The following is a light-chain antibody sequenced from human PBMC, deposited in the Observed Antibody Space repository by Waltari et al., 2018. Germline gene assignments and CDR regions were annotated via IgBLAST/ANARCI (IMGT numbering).Light chain of an antibody. Sequence: DIQMTQSPSTLSVSVGDRVIFSCRASQSISKWLAWYQQKPGKALKLLIYKASTLESGVPSRFSGSGSGTEFTLTISSLQPEDFATYYCQQYNSYSLLSFGGGTKVEIK. CDR3: QQYNSYSLLS. CDR2: KAS. J-gene: IGKJ4*01. V-gene: IGKV1-5*03. CDR1: QSISKW.